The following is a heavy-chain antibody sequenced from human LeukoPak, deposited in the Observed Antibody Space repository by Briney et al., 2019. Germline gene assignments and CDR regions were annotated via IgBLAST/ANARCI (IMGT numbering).Heavy chain of an antibody. CDR3: ARDARWLRSSLYFDY. CDR2: ISAYNGNT. J-gene: IGHJ4*02. Sequence: ASVKVSCKASGYPFDNFGLTWVRQAPGQGLEWMGWISAYNGNTHYAQKFRGRLTMTTDTSTTTAYLELRSLKSDDTAVYYCARDARWLRSSLYFDYWGQGTLVTVSS. D-gene: IGHD5-12*01. V-gene: IGHV1-18*01. CDR1: GYPFDNFG.